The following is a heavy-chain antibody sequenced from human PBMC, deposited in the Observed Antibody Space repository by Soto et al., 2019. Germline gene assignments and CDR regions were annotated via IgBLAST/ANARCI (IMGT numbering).Heavy chain of an antibody. CDR1: GGSFSGYY. CDR2: INHSGST. Sequence: QVQLQQWGAGLLKPSETLSLTCAVYGGSFSGYYWSWIRQPPGKGLEWIGEINHSGSTNYNPSLNSRLTTSDDTSRHLFALILSAVALADTAVYCCAIRPVILVTVAPPVERSLDYLLQRSL. V-gene: IGHV4-34*01. J-gene: IGHJ4*02. D-gene: IGHD2-21*01. CDR3: AIRPVILVTVAPPVERSLDY.